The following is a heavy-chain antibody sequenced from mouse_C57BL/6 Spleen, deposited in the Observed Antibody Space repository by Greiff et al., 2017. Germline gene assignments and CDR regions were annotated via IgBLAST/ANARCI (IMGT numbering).Heavy chain of an antibody. D-gene: IGHD2-13*01. Sequence: EVKLVESGGDLVKPGGSLKLSCAASGFTFSSYGMSWVRQTPDKRLEWVATISSGGSYTYYPDSVKGRFTISRDNAKNTLYLQLSRLNSEDTAMYCCAGGDYGFAYWGQGTLGTVSA. V-gene: IGHV5-6*01. CDR2: ISSGGSYT. J-gene: IGHJ3*01. CDR1: GFTFSSYG. CDR3: AGGDYGFAY.